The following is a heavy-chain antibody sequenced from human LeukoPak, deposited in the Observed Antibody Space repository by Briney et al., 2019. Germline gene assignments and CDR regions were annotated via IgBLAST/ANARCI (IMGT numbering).Heavy chain of an antibody. CDR1: GYTFTGYY. J-gene: IGHJ6*03. CDR3: ARERRLYGDYYYYMDV. D-gene: IGHD2-8*01. Sequence: ASVKVSCKASGYTFTGYYMHWVRQAPGQGLEWMGWINPNSGGTNYAQKFQGRVTMTRDTSISTAYMELSRLRSDDTAVYYCARERRLYGDYYYYMDVWGKGTTVTISS. CDR2: INPNSGGT. V-gene: IGHV1-2*02.